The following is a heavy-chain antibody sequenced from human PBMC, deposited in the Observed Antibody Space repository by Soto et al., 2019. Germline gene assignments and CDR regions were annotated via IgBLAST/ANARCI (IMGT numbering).Heavy chain of an antibody. Sequence: SETLSLTCTVSGDSISAYSWSWVRQPPGKGLEWIGEIYHSGSTNYNPSLKSRVTVSVDKSMNQFSLKLTSVTAADTAVYYCATNAYYSLGVWGQGTTVTVSS. CDR2: IYHSGST. CDR3: ATNAYYSLGV. CDR1: GDSISAYS. V-gene: IGHV4-4*02. J-gene: IGHJ6*02.